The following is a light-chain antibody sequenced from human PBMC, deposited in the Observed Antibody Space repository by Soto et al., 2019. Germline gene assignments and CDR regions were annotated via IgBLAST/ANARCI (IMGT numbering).Light chain of an antibody. CDR2: GAS. CDR3: QQANSFPFA. CDR1: QDIHTW. J-gene: IGKJ3*01. Sequence: DIQMTQSPSSVSASVGDRVTITCRASQDIHTWLAWYQQKPGKAPNLLIYGASTLQSGVPSRFGASGSGRDFTLTISSLQPEDFATYYCQQANSFPFAFGPGTKVDFK. V-gene: IGKV1-12*02.